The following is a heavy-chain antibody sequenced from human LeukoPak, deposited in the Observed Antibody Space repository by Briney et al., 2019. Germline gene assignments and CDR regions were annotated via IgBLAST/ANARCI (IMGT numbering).Heavy chain of an antibody. CDR2: IIPIFGTA. CDR3: ARGSGYFDWLNLDY. CDR1: GGTFSSYA. V-gene: IGHV1-69*05. Sequence: ASVKVSCKASGGTFSSYAISWVRQAPGQGLEWMGGIIPIFGTANYAQKFQGRVTITTDESTSTAYMELSSLRSEDTAVYYCARGSGYFDWLNLDYWGQGTPVTVSS. D-gene: IGHD3-9*01. J-gene: IGHJ4*02.